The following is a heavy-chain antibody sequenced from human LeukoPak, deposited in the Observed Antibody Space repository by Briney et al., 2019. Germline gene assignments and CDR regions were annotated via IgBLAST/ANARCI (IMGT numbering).Heavy chain of an antibody. J-gene: IGHJ4*02. V-gene: IGHV4-39*01. CDR3: ASGTGYSSGWYFDY. CDR1: GGSISSSSYY. Sequence: SETLSLTCTVSGGSISSSSYYWGWIRQPPGKGLEWIRSIYYSGSTYYNPSLKSRVTISVDTSKNQFSLKLSSVTAADTAVYYCASGTGYSSGWYFDYWGQGTLVTVSS. D-gene: IGHD6-19*01. CDR2: IYYSGST.